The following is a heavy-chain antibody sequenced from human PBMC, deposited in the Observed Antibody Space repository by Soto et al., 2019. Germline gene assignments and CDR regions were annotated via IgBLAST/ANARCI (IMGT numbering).Heavy chain of an antibody. J-gene: IGHJ4*02. CDR3: AHVEATVTKV. CDR2: IYWDDDK. Sequence: QITLKESGPTLVKPTQTLTLTCTFSGFSLSTNGVGVGWIRQPPGKALEWLALIYWDDDKHYSPSLKGRLTITKDTAKNQVVLTMTNMDPVDTGTYYCAHVEATVTKVWGQGTLVTVSA. V-gene: IGHV2-5*02. D-gene: IGHD4-17*01. CDR1: GFSLSTNGVG.